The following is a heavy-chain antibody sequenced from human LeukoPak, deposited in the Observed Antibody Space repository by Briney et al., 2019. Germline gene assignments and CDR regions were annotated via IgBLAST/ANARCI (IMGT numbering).Heavy chain of an antibody. D-gene: IGHD6-13*01. CDR3: ARHSEAAGTFDY. CDR2: IYASGST. Sequence: SETLSLTCTVSGGSIRSYYWSWIRQPPGKGLEWIAYIYASGSTNYNPSLKSRVTISVDTSKNQFSLKLSSVTAADTAVCYCARHSEAAGTFDYWGQGTLVTVSS. V-gene: IGHV4-4*09. CDR1: GGSIRSYY. J-gene: IGHJ4*02.